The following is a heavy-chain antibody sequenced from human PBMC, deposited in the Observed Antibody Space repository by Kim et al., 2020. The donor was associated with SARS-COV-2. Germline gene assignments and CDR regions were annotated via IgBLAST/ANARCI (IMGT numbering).Heavy chain of an antibody. J-gene: IGHJ4*02. D-gene: IGHD3-3*01. V-gene: IGHV3-74*01. Sequence: GRFTISRDNAKNTLYLQMNSLRAEDTAVYYCARDLSWDFWSGYSEAFGYWGQGTLVTVSS. CDR3: ARDLSWDFWSGYSEAFGY.